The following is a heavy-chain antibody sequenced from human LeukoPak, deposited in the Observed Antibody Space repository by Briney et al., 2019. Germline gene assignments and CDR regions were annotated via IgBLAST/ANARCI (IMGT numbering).Heavy chain of an antibody. CDR1: GFTFSTYA. CDR2: ISGSGGST. Sequence: GGSLRLSCAASGFTFSTYAMSWVRQAPGKGLEWVSAISGSGGSTYYADSVKGRFTVSRDNSKNTLYLQMNTLRDEDTGIYYCARDERGNWNDTPRYWGQGILVTVSS. V-gene: IGHV3-23*01. J-gene: IGHJ4*02. D-gene: IGHD1-1*01. CDR3: ARDERGNWNDTPRY.